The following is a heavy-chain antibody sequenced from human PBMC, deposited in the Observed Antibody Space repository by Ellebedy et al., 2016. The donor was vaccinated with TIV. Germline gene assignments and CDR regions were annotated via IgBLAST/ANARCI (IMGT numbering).Heavy chain of an antibody. CDR1: GFTFDDYG. J-gene: IGHJ4*02. CDR3: ASYLYSSDWYGGY. Sequence: PGGSLRLSCAASGFTFDDYGMSWVRQAPGKGLEWVSGINWNGGSTGYADSVKGRFTISRDNAKNSLYLQMNSLRAEDTAVYYCASYLYSSDWYGGYWGQGALVTVSS. D-gene: IGHD6-19*01. CDR2: INWNGGST. V-gene: IGHV3-20*04.